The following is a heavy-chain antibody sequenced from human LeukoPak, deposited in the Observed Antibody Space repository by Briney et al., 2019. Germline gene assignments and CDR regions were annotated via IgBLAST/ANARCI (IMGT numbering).Heavy chain of an antibody. D-gene: IGHD3-22*01. Sequence: SETLSLTCTVSGGSISSGPYYWGWIRQPPGKGLEWIGNIYYGENTYYNPSRKSRVTITIDTSKNQFYLKLRSVNAADTAVSFCARRDDSSGYHKIFDYWGPGTLVTVSS. J-gene: IGHJ4*02. CDR1: GGSISSGPYY. CDR3: ARRDDSSGYHKIFDY. V-gene: IGHV4-39*01. CDR2: IYYGENT.